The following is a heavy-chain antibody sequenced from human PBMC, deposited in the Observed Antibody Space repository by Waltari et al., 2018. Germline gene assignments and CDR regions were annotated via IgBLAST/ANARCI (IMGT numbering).Heavy chain of an antibody. Sequence: EVQLVESGGNLVQHGGSLRLSCAASGFTFSSYTLNWVRQAPGKGLEWVSSIISSGGTTYYADSVLGRFTISRDNAKNSLYLQMNSLRAEDTAVYFCARGYSRHAFDIWGQGTMVTVSS. D-gene: IGHD6-13*01. CDR1: GFTFSSYT. CDR2: IISSGGTT. CDR3: ARGYSRHAFDI. V-gene: IGHV3-48*04. J-gene: IGHJ3*02.